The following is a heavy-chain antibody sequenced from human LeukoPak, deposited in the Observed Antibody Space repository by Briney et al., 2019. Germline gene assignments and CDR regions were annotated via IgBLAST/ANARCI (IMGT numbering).Heavy chain of an antibody. CDR3: ATGAQYGLWGVPYFYYMHV. Sequence: GASVTVSCTASGYAFTGYYVHWVRQPPGHGIEWMGWFNPRNGDTHYAQKFQGRVTIIGDTSISTAYMELSGLTSDDTAVYYCATGAQYGLWGVPYFYYMHVWGKGTTVTVSS. CDR2: FNPRNGDT. D-gene: IGHD3-10*01. V-gene: IGHV1-2*02. CDR1: GYAFTGYY. J-gene: IGHJ6*03.